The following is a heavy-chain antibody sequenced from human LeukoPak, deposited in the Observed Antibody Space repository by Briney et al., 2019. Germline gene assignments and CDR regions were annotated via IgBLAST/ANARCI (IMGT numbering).Heavy chain of an antibody. CDR3: ARDRRLRGFYMDV. Sequence: GGSLRLSCAASGFTFSSYTMNWVRQGPGKGLEWVAVISYDGSNKYYADSVKGRFTISRDNSKNTLYLQMNSLRAEDTAVYYCARDRRLRGFYMDVWGKGTTVTVSS. D-gene: IGHD5-12*01. J-gene: IGHJ6*03. V-gene: IGHV3-30*04. CDR2: ISYDGSNK. CDR1: GFTFSSYT.